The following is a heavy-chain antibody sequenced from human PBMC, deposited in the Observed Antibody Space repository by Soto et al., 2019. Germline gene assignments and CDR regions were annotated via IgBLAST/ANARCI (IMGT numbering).Heavy chain of an antibody. CDR2: IYHSGST. Sequence: QVQLQESGPGLVKPSGTMSLTCAVSGGYISSSNWWSCVRQPPGKGLEWIGEIYHSGSTNYNPSHKSRFTVSFDKSKNQFALKLSSVTAADTDVYDCARESKIAAVDYGMDVWGQGTTVTVSS. CDR1: GGYISSSNW. CDR3: ARESKIAAVDYGMDV. D-gene: IGHD6-13*01. J-gene: IGHJ6*02. V-gene: IGHV4-4*02.